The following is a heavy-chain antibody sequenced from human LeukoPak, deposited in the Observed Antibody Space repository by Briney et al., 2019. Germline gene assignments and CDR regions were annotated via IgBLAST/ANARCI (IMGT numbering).Heavy chain of an antibody. CDR2: ISGSGGST. CDR3: PKASLELILTGHFFDY. J-gene: IGHJ4*02. D-gene: IGHD3-9*01. Sequence: GGSLRLSCAASGFTFSSYAMSWVRQAPGKGLEWVSAISGSGGSTYYADSVKGRFTISRDNSKNTLYLQMNSLRAEDKAVYYCPKASLELILTGHFFDYWGQGTLVTVSS. V-gene: IGHV3-23*01. CDR1: GFTFSSYA.